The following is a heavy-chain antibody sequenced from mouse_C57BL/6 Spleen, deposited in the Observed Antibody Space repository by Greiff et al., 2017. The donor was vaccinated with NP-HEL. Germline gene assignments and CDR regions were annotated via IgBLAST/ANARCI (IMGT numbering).Heavy chain of an antibody. J-gene: IGHJ2*01. CDR3: ARGLYYFPY. CDR2: INPNNGGT. D-gene: IGHD1-1*01. V-gene: IGHV1-22*01. CDR1: GYTFTDYN. Sequence: EVQLQQPGAELVKPGASVKMSCKASGYTFTDYNMHWVKQSHGKSLEWIGYINPNNGGTSYNQKFKGKATLTVNKSSSTAYMELRSLTSEDSAVYYCARGLYYFPYWGQGTTLTVSS.